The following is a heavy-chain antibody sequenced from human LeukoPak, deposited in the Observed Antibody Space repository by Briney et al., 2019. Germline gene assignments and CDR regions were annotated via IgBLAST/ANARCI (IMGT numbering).Heavy chain of an antibody. CDR3: VRNSGELGA. CDR1: GFTVSNNY. Sequence: GSLRLSCAASGFTVSNNYMSWVRRAAGKGLEWVALIYSGGSTYYADSVKGRFTISRDNSKNTLHLQMNSLRAEDTAVYYCVRNSGELGAWGQGTLVTVSS. J-gene: IGHJ5*02. D-gene: IGHD2-21*01. V-gene: IGHV3-53*01. CDR2: IYSGGST.